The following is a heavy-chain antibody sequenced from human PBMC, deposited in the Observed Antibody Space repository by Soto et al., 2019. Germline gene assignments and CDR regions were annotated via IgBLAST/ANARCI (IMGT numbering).Heavy chain of an antibody. V-gene: IGHV3-30-3*01. J-gene: IGHJ4*02. CDR1: GFTFTAFG. D-gene: IGHD3-10*01. CDR2: ISFDGTTK. Sequence: GGSLRLSCAASGFTFTAFGLHWVRQAPGKGLEWVGLISFDGTTKYFADSVRGRFTISRDNSKNMLFLQLNSLRVEDTAVYYCARHRDGGTYTYIDHWGPGTLVTVSS. CDR3: ARHRDGGTYTYIDH.